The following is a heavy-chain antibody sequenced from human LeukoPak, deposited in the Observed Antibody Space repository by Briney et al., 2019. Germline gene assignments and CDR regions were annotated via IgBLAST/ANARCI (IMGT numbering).Heavy chain of an antibody. CDR3: AKWGDYDVLTGYYDSDY. D-gene: IGHD3-9*01. J-gene: IGHJ4*02. CDR1: GFSFSNYA. Sequence: GASLRLSCAASGFSFSNYAMSWVRQVPGKGLEWVSAISGRDDSTYYADSVKGRFTISRDTSMNTLYPQMNSLRAEDTAVYYCAKWGDYDVLTGYYDSDYWGQGTLVTVSS. V-gene: IGHV3-23*01. CDR2: ISGRDDST.